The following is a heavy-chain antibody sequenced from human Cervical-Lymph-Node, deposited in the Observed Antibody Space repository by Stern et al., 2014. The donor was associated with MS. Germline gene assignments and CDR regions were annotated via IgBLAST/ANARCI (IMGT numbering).Heavy chain of an antibody. CDR3: ARGGAVATSDYYFDY. Sequence: VQLVQSGGGVVQPGRSLRLSCAASGFTFSYHAMHWVRQAPGKGLEWVAVISYDGSDKNDADSVKGRFTISRDNSRNTLYLQMSSLRVDDTAVYYCARGGAVATSDYYFDYWGQGILVTVSS. CDR2: ISYDGSDK. V-gene: IGHV3-30*15. J-gene: IGHJ4*02. CDR1: GFTFSYHA. D-gene: IGHD5-12*01.